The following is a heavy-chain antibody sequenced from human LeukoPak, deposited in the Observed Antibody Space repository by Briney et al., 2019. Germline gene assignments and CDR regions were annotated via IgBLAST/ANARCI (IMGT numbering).Heavy chain of an antibody. CDR1: GESFSDYY. V-gene: IGHV4-34*01. D-gene: IGHD6-13*01. CDR2: INHSGST. J-gene: IGHJ6*03. CDR3: ARTTEAHSWRTRYYDYYMDV. Sequence: SETLSLTCAVYGESFSDYYWSWIRQPPGKGLEWIGEINHSGSTNYSPSLKSRVTISVDTSKNQFSLKLSSVTAADTAVYYCARTTEAHSWRTRYYDYYMDVWGKGTTVTVSS.